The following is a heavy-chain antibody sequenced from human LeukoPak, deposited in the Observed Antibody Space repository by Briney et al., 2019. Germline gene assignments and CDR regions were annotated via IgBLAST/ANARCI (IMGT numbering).Heavy chain of an antibody. CDR2: IYTSGST. CDR1: GGSISSGSYY. Sequence: SETLSLTCTVSGGSISSGSYYRSWIRQPAGKGLEWIGRIYTSGSTNYNPSLKSRVTISIPTFKNQFSLKLRSVTAADTAVYYCASSNYVSYYYYYMDVWGKGTTVTVSS. D-gene: IGHD4-11*01. J-gene: IGHJ6*03. CDR3: ASSNYVSYYYYYMDV. V-gene: IGHV4-61*02.